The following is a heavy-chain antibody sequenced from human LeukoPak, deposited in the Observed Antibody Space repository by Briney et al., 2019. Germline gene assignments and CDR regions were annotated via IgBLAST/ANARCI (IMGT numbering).Heavy chain of an antibody. D-gene: IGHD4-11*01. Sequence: SETLSLTCAVYGGSFSGYYWSWIRQPPGKGLEWIGEINHSGSTNYNTSLKSRVTIPVDTSKNQFSLKLSSVTAADTAVYYCARRAHSNYPYYYYYMDVWGKGTTVSVSS. J-gene: IGHJ6*03. CDR3: ARRAHSNYPYYYYYMDV. V-gene: IGHV4-34*01. CDR1: GGSFSGYY. CDR2: INHSGST.